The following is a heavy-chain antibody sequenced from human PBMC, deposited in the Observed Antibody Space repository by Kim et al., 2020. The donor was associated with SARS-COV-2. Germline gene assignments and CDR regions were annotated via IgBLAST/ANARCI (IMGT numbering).Heavy chain of an antibody. CDR2: IKEDGSEK. J-gene: IGHJ4*02. V-gene: IGHV3-7*01. CDR3: VRVVYDATNYLYFDY. CDR1: GFTFSRFF. D-gene: IGHD1-7*01. Sequence: GGSLRLSCAASGFTFSRFFMGWVRQTPGKGLQWVANIKEDGSEKYYVDSLKGRFTISRDNAKTSLFLQMNSLRVDDTAVYYCVRVVYDATNYLYFDYWGQGTLVTVSS.